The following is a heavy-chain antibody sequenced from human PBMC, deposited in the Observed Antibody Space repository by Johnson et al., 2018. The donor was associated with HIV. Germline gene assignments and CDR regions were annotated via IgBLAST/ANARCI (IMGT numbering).Heavy chain of an antibody. CDR3: ARGAGYNFWSGYYAGRNAFDI. Sequence: VQLVESGGGLVQPGGSLRLSCAASGFTFSSYAMSWVRQAPGKGLEWVSAISGSGGSTYYAGSVKGRFTISRENAKNSLYLQMNSLRAGDPAVYYCARGAGYNFWSGYYAGRNAFDIWGQGTMVTVSS. J-gene: IGHJ3*02. CDR2: ISGSGGST. CDR1: GFTFSSYA. V-gene: IGHV3-23*04. D-gene: IGHD3-3*01.